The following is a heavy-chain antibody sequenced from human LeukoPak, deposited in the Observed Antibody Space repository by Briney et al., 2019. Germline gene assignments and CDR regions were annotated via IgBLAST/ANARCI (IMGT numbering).Heavy chain of an antibody. D-gene: IGHD4-23*01. V-gene: IGHV3-23*01. CDR3: ARTTGNGHWLIQF. CDR1: GFTFSSYA. CDR2: ITGDAGDT. J-gene: IGHJ4*02. Sequence: PGGSLRLSCAASGFTFSSYAMNWVRQTPVKGLEWVSFITGDAGDTSYADSVKGRFTISRDNSKNTLFLQLNSLSAEDTGVYYCARTTGNGHWLIQFWGQGTLVTVSS.